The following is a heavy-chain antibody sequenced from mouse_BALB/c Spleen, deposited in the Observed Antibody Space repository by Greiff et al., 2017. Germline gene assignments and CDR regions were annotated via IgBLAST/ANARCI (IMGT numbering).Heavy chain of an antibody. CDR3: TQTGYYAMDY. CDR1: GFTFSNYW. CDR2: IRLKSNNYAT. J-gene: IGHJ4*01. D-gene: IGHD4-1*01. Sequence: EVMLVESGGGLVQPGGSMKLSCVASGFTFSNYWMNWVRQSPEKGLEWVAEIRLKSNNYATHYAESVKGRFTISRDDSKSSVYLQMNNLRAEDTGIYYCTQTGYYAMDYWGQGTSVTVSS. V-gene: IGHV6-6*02.